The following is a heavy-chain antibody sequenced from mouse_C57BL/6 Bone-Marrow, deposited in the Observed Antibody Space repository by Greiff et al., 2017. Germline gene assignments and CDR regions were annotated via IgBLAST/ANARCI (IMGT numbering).Heavy chain of an antibody. V-gene: IGHV1-15*01. CDR3: TVTTVVATNFDY. J-gene: IGHJ2*01. D-gene: IGHD1-1*01. Sequence: VQLQQSGAELVRPGASVTLSCKASGYTFTDYEMHWVKQTPVPGLEWIGAIDPETGGTAYNQKFKGKAILPADKSSSTAYMELRRLASEDSAVYYCTVTTVVATNFDYWGQGTTLTVSS. CDR2: IDPETGGT. CDR1: GYTFTDYE.